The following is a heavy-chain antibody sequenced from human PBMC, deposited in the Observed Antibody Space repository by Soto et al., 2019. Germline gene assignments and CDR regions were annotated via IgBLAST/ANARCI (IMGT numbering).Heavy chain of an antibody. CDR2: IAGSGRDT. V-gene: IGHV3-23*01. CDR1: GFTFRNNV. J-gene: IGHJ4*02. Sequence: GSLSLSCTASGFTFRNNVLSWVRQAPGKGLDWVSGIAGSGRDTYYADSVKGRFTISRDNSKNMVFLQMNSLRAEDTALYYCAKNGLDNSPSAIDSCGPGTLVTVSS. CDR3: AKNGLDNSPSAIDS. D-gene: IGHD1-1*01.